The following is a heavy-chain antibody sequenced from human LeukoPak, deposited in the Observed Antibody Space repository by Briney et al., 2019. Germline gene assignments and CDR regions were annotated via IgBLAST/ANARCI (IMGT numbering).Heavy chain of an antibody. CDR3: ARQYTYGIEGSNWFDP. D-gene: IGHD5-18*01. CDR2: IDPSDSYT. V-gene: IGHV5-10-1*01. J-gene: IGHJ5*02. Sequence: GESLRISCKGSGYSFTSYWISWVRQLPGKGLEWMGRIDPSDSYTIYSPSFQGHVTISADKSISTAYLQWSSLQASDTAMYYCARQYTYGIEGSNWFDPWGQGTLVTVSS. CDR1: GYSFTSYW.